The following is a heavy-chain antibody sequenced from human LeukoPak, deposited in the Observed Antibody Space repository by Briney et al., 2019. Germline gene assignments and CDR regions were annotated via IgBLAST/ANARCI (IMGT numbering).Heavy chain of an antibody. CDR1: GFTFSSYG. CDR3: AKADITMIVVPAFDY. J-gene: IGHJ4*02. CDR2: ISYDGSNK. Sequence: PGGSLRLSCAASGFTFSSYGMHWVRQAPGKGLEWVAVISYDGSNKYYADSAKGRFTISRDNSKNTLYLQMNSLRAEDTAVYYCAKADITMIVVPAFDYWGQGTLVTVSS. D-gene: IGHD3-22*01. V-gene: IGHV3-30*18.